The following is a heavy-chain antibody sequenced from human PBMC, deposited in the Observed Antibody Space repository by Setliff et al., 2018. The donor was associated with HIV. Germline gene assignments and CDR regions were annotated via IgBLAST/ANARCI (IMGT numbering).Heavy chain of an antibody. CDR1: GFSLSNARMG. Sequence: SGPTLVNPTETLTLTCTVSGFSLSNARMGVSWIRQPPGKALEWLAHIFSIDDKSYSTSLKSRLTVSKATSKSQVVLTMTNMDPVDTATYYCARIAFGGYRSTWYQDYWGQGTLVTVSS. J-gene: IGHJ4*02. CDR3: ARIAFGGYRSTWYQDY. D-gene: IGHD6-13*01. V-gene: IGHV2-26*01. CDR2: IFSIDDK.